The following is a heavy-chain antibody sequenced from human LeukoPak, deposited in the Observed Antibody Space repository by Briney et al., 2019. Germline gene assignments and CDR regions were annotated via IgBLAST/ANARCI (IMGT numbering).Heavy chain of an antibody. Sequence: SETLSLTRAVYGGSFSGYYWSWIRQPPGKGLEWIAGIFYNRGTDYSPSLRSRLTISLDTSKNHFSLKVTSVTAADTAIYYCVRYTVGTMYDYWGQGTLVTVSS. CDR2: IFYNRGT. D-gene: IGHD1-7*01. J-gene: IGHJ4*02. V-gene: IGHV4-34*12. CDR1: GGSFSGYY. CDR3: VRYTVGTMYDY.